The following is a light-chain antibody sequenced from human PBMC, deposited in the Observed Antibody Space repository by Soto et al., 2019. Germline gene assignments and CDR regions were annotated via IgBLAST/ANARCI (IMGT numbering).Light chain of an antibody. Sequence: DIVMTQSPDSLAVSLGERATINCKSSQSIFYSSNNKNFLAWYQQKPGQPPKMLIYWASTRESGVPDRFSGSESGTDFTLTISSLQAEDGAVYYCQQYYDTPVTFGQGTRLEIK. J-gene: IGKJ5*01. CDR3: QQYYDTPVT. CDR1: QSIFYSSNNKNF. V-gene: IGKV4-1*01. CDR2: WAS.